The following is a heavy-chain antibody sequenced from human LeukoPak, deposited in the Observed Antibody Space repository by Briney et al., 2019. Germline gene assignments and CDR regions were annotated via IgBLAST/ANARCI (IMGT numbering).Heavy chain of an antibody. V-gene: IGHV1-46*01. CDR2: INPSGGST. D-gene: IGHD2-15*01. Sequence: VASVKVSXKASGYTFTSYYMHWVRQAPGQGLEWMGIINPSGGSTSYAQKFQGRVTMTRDTSTSTVYMELSSLRSEDTAVYYCASSAPKVDAFDIWGQGTMVTVSS. CDR1: GYTFTSYY. CDR3: ASSAPKVDAFDI. J-gene: IGHJ3*02.